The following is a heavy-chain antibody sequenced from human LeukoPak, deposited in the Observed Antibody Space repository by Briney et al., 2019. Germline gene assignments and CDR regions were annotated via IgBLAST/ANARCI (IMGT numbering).Heavy chain of an antibody. V-gene: IGHV3-15*01. CDR1: GFTFSNAW. Sequence: GGSLRLSCASSGFTFSNAWMSWVRQAPGKGLEWVGRIKSKTDGGTTDYAAPVKGRFTISRVDSKNTLYLQMNSLKTEDTAVYYCTSITPAGYLHYWGQGTLVTVSS. CDR2: IKSKTDGGTT. J-gene: IGHJ4*02. CDR3: TSITPAGYLHY. D-gene: IGHD6-13*01.